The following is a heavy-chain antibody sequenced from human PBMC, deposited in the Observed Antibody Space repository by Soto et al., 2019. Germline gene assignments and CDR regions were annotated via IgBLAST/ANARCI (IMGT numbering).Heavy chain of an antibody. V-gene: IGHV3-30-3*01. D-gene: IGHD6-13*01. CDR3: ARDRGSSSWYAAGMDY. J-gene: IGHJ4*02. CDR1: GFTFSSYA. CDR2: ISYDGSNK. Sequence: GGSLRLSCAASGFTFSSYAMHWVRQAPGKGLEWVAVISYDGSNKYYADSVKGRFTISRDNSKNTLYLQMNSLRAEDTAVYYCARDRGSSSWYAAGMDYWGQGTLVTVSS.